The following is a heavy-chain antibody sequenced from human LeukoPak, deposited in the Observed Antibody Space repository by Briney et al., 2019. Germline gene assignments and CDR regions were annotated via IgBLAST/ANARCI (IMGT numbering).Heavy chain of an antibody. CDR3: ARDLNYDSAY. D-gene: IGHD3-22*01. Sequence: PGGSLRLSCVASGFTLRSYSMHWVRQAPGKGLEWVSYISTSSYYIYYADSVKGRFTISRDDAKNSLYLQMNSLRAEDTAVYYCARDLNYDSAYWGQGTLVTVSS. CDR2: ISTSSYYI. CDR1: GFTLRSYS. J-gene: IGHJ4*02. V-gene: IGHV3-21*03.